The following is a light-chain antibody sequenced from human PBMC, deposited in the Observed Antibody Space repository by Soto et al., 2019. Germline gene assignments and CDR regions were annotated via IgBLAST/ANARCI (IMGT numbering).Light chain of an antibody. J-gene: IGLJ2*01. CDR2: DNS. Sequence: QSVLTQPPSMSAAPGQKVTISCSGTSSNVGKNFVSWYQQVPGAAPKLLIFDNSQRPSGIPDRFFASKSGTSATLAITGPQPGDEAVYYCATWDSKLSAVVFGAGTKLTVL. CDR1: SSNVGKNF. V-gene: IGLV1-51*01. CDR3: ATWDSKLSAVV.